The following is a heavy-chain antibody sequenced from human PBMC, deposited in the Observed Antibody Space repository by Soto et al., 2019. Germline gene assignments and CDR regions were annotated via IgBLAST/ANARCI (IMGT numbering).Heavy chain of an antibody. J-gene: IGHJ4*02. Sequence: EVQLVESGGGLVKPGGSLRLSCAASGFTFSNAWMSWVRQAPGKGLEWVGRIKSKTDGGTTDYAAPVKGRFTIARDDSKNTLYLQMNSLKTEDTAVYYCTTEGHLSSGYSPYWGQGTLVTVSS. V-gene: IGHV3-15*01. CDR1: GFTFSNAW. CDR3: TTEGHLSSGYSPY. CDR2: IKSKTDGGTT. D-gene: IGHD3-22*01.